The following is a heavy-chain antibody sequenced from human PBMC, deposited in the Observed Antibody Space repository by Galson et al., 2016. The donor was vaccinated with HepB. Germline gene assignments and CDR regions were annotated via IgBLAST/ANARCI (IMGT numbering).Heavy chain of an antibody. Sequence: SLRLSCAASGFIVSSHYMNWVRQAPGKGLKWVSIIYSGGATYYADSVKGRFTISRDNPTNTLHLQMNSLRAEDTAVYYCARDPGRIAAAGHLDSWGQGTLVTVSS. CDR3: ARDPGRIAAAGHLDS. CDR2: IYSGGAT. J-gene: IGHJ4*02. CDR1: GFIVSSHY. V-gene: IGHV3-53*01. D-gene: IGHD6-13*01.